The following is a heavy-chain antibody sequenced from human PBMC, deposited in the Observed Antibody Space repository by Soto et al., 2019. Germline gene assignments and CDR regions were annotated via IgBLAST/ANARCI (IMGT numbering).Heavy chain of an antibody. J-gene: IGHJ4*02. CDR3: ARASSSGWYVDY. V-gene: IGHV1-46*01. CDR1: GYTFTSYY. CDR2: INPSDGYT. D-gene: IGHD6-19*01. Sequence: QVQLVQSGAEVKKPGASVKVSCKASGYTFTSYYMHWVRQAPGQGLEWMGIINPSDGYTSYAQKFQGRVTMTRDTSTSTVYMELTSLRSEDTAVYYCARASSSGWYVDYWGQGTRVTVSS.